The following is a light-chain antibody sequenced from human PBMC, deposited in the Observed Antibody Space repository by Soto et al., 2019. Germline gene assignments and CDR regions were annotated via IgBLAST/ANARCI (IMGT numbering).Light chain of an antibody. J-gene: IGLJ1*01. Sequence: QSALTQPASVSGSPGQSIAISCTGTSSDVGDYNYVSWYQQHPDKAPKLMIYEVSNRPSGVSSRFSGSKSGDTASLTISGLPAEDEADYYCSSYTSSGTYVFGTGTKVTVL. CDR2: EVS. CDR3: SSYTSSGTYV. CDR1: SSDVGDYNY. V-gene: IGLV2-14*01.